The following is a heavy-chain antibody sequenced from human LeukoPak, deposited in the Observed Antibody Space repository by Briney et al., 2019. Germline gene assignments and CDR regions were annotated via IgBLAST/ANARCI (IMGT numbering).Heavy chain of an antibody. Sequence: GGSLRLSCAASGFSFSNAWMNWVRQAPGKGLEWVGLIKRKTDGGTADYAAPVKGRFTISRDDSKNTVHLQMNSLKTEDTAAYYCITDENYYDSSGYHYRDYWGQGTLVTVSS. CDR1: GFSFSNAW. CDR2: IKRKTDGGTA. D-gene: IGHD3-22*01. V-gene: IGHV3-15*01. CDR3: ITDENYYDSSGYHYRDY. J-gene: IGHJ4*02.